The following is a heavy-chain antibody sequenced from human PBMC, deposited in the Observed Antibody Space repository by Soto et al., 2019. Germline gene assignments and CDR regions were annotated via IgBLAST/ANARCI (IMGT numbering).Heavy chain of an antibody. CDR3: ARDSSSGWSGDFDY. D-gene: IGHD6-19*01. J-gene: IGHJ4*02. Sequence: ESGGGLTQPGGSLRLSCAASGFTVSSNYMSWVRQAPGKGLEWVSVVFSTGNTYYADSVKGRFIISRDNSKNTVYLQMNSLRAEDTAIYYCARDSSSGWSGDFDYWGQGTLVTVSS. V-gene: IGHV3-53*01. CDR2: VFSTGNT. CDR1: GFTVSSNY.